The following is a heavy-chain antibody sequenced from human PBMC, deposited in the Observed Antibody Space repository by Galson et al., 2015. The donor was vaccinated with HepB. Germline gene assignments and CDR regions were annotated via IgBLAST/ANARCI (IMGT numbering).Heavy chain of an antibody. Sequence: PALVKPTQTLTLTCTFFGFPLSTSGMCVSRIRQPPGKALEWLARIDWDDDKYYSTSLKTRLTISKDTSKNQVVLTMTNMDPVDTATYYCARTITIFGVVTYYYMDVWGKGTTVTVSS. J-gene: IGHJ6*03. CDR3: ARTITIFGVVTYYYMDV. D-gene: IGHD3-3*01. CDR2: IDWDDDK. V-gene: IGHV2-70*11. CDR1: GFPLSTSGMC.